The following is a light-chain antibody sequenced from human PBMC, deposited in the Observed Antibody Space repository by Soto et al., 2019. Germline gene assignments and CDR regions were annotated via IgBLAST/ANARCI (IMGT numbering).Light chain of an antibody. J-gene: IGLJ2*01. Sequence: QAVVTQPPSVSGAPGQRVTISCTGSSSYIGAGYDVHWYQQLPGTAPKLLIYANTNRPSGVPDRFSGSKSGTSASLAITGLQAEDEADYYCQSDDDSLGGHVIFGGGTKVTVL. CDR3: QSDDDSLGGHVI. CDR2: ANT. V-gene: IGLV1-40*01. CDR1: SSYIGAGYD.